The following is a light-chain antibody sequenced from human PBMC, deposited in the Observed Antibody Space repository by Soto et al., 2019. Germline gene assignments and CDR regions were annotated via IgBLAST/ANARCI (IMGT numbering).Light chain of an antibody. CDR2: EVN. J-gene: IGLJ1*01. CDR1: SSDGV. V-gene: IGLV2-14*01. Sequence: QSVLTQPASVSGCPGQSITISCTGTSSDGVSWYQQHPGKAPKLMIYEVNNRPSGVSNRFSGAKSGNTASLTISGLQAEDEADYYCSSFTSSRTYVFGTGTKLTVL. CDR3: SSFTSSRTYV.